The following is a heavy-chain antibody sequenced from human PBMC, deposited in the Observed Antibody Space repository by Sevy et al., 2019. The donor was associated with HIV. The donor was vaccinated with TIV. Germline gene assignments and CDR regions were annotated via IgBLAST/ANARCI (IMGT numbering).Heavy chain of an antibody. CDR1: GFTVSNNY. Sequence: GGSLRLSCAVSGFTVSNNYMTWVRQAPGKGLEWVSVIYSGGRTEYADSVKGRFSISRDNSKNTLYLKMNSRRVEDTAVYYCGRAGQDYYGLGNYSYGWGQGTLVTVSS. D-gene: IGHD3-10*01. J-gene: IGHJ4*02. V-gene: IGHV3-53*01. CDR3: GRAGQDYYGLGNYSYG. CDR2: IYSGGRT.